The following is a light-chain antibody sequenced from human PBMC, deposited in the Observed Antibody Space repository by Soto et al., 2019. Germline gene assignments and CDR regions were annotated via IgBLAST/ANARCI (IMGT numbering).Light chain of an antibody. CDR2: KAS. CDR1: QSISSW. V-gene: IGKV1-5*03. CDR3: QQYNSYSRT. Sequence: DIQMTQSPSTLSASVGDRVTITCRASQSISSWLAWYQQKPGKAPKLLIYKASSLESGVPSRFSGSGSGTEFTLTLSSLQPDDFATYYRQQYNSYSRTFGQGTKVEIK. J-gene: IGKJ1*01.